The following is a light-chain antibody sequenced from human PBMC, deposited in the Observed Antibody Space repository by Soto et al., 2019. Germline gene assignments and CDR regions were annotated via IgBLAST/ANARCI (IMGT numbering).Light chain of an antibody. J-gene: IGKJ3*01. V-gene: IGKV3-20*01. Sequence: EIVLTQSPGTLSLSPGERVTLSCRASQSVSSNYLAWYQQKPCQAPRLLIYGASSRATGIPDTFRGSGSGTDFTLTISRLEPEAFAVYYCEQYGTSPITFSPGTKVDSK. CDR2: GAS. CDR1: QSVSSNY. CDR3: EQYGTSPIT.